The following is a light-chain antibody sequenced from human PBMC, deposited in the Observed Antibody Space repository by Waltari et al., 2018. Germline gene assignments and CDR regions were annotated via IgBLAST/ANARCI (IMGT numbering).Light chain of an antibody. V-gene: IGKV3D-15*01. CDR3: QQYNNWPPRYT. Sequence: IVMTQSPATPSVSPGEKATLSCRASPSVSSNLAWYQQKPGQAPRPLIYGSSTRATGIPARFSGSGSGTEFTLTISSLQSEDFAVYYCQQYNNWPPRYTFGQGTKLEIK. CDR2: GSS. CDR1: PSVSSN. J-gene: IGKJ2*01.